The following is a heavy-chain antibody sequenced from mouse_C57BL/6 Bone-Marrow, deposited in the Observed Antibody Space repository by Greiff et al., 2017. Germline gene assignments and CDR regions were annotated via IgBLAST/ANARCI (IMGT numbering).Heavy chain of an antibody. V-gene: IGHV1-82*01. J-gene: IGHJ2*01. Sequence: VQLQQSGPELVKPGASVKISCKASGYAFSSSWMNWVKQRPGKGLEWIGRIYPGDGDTNYNQKFKDKATLTVDKSSSTAYMQLSSLTSDDSAVYYCARLTTVVSSDYWGQGTTLTVSS. CDR3: ARLTTVVSSDY. CDR2: IYPGDGDT. D-gene: IGHD1-1*01. CDR1: GYAFSSSW.